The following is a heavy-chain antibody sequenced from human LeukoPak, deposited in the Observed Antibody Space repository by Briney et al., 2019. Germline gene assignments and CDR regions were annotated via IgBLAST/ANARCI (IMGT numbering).Heavy chain of an antibody. J-gene: IGHJ4*02. D-gene: IGHD6-19*01. Sequence: GGSLRLSCTVSGFSFNSYGMHWVRQAPGKGLEWVSLITGDGIRTYYADSVKGRFTISRDNSKNSLYLQMNSLRTEDTALYYCAKEGPIAVAGYFDYWGQGTLVTVSS. CDR2: ITGDGIRT. V-gene: IGHV3-43*02. CDR1: GFSFNSYG. CDR3: AKEGPIAVAGYFDY.